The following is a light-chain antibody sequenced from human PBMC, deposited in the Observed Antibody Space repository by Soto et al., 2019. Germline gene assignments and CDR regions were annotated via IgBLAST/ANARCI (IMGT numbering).Light chain of an antibody. CDR2: AAS. Sequence: EIVMTHSPGTLSVSPGERATLSCRASQTIDTNLAWYQQKPGQAPRLLIFAASTRATGIPARFSGSGSGTEFSLTITSLQSEDFALYYCQQYNNRPPWTFGQGTKVDI. CDR1: QTIDTN. CDR3: QQYNNRPPWT. V-gene: IGKV3-15*01. J-gene: IGKJ1*01.